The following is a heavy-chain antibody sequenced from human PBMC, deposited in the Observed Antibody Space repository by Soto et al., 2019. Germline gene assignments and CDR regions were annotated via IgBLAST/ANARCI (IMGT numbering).Heavy chain of an antibody. Sequence: SETLSLTCTVSGGSIGSYYWSWIRQPPGKGLEWIGYIYYSGSTNYNPSLKSRVTISVDTSKNQFSLKLYSVTTADTAMYYCARLPWADYGGIFDPWGQGTLVTVSS. CDR1: GGSIGSYY. CDR2: IYYSGST. D-gene: IGHD4-17*01. J-gene: IGHJ5*02. CDR3: ARLPWADYGGIFDP. V-gene: IGHV4-59*01.